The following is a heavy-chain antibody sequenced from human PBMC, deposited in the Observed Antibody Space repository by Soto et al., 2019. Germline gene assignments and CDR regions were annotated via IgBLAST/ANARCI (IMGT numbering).Heavy chain of an antibody. CDR3: ARHPDDYGDYWYFDL. CDR2: IYYSGST. D-gene: IGHD4-17*01. CDR1: GGSISSSSYY. V-gene: IGHV4-39*01. J-gene: IGHJ2*01. Sequence: SETLSLTCTVSGGSISSSSYYWGWIRQPPGKGLEWIGSIYYSGSTYYNPSLKSRVTISVDTSKNQFSLKLSSVTAADTAVYYCARHPDDYGDYWYFDLWGRGTLVTVSS.